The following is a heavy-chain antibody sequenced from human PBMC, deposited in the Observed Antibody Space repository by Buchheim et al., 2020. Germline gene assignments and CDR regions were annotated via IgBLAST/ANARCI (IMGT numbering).Heavy chain of an antibody. D-gene: IGHD5-18*01. V-gene: IGHV3-66*01. CDR1: GFTVNDNY. J-gene: IGHJ6*02. Sequence: EVQLVESGGGLVQPGGSLRLSCVVSGFTVNDNYMSWVRQAPGKGLEWVSVIYGGDTTHYADSVRGRFTITRDNSKNTLYRQMNSLRAEDTAVYYCAKDGVGCYSYGFCYYYGMDVWGQGTT. CDR2: IYGGDTT. CDR3: AKDGVGCYSYGFCYYYGMDV.